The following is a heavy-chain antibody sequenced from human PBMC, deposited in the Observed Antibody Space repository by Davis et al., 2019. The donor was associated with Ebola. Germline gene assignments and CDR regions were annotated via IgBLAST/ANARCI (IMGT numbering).Heavy chain of an antibody. CDR1: GGSISSYY. D-gene: IGHD6-19*01. CDR3: ARGRRWLTGYYFDY. J-gene: IGHJ4*02. Sequence: MPSETLSLTCTVSGGSISSYYWSWIRQSPGKGLEWIGYIYYSGNTNYNPSLKSRVTISVDTSKNQFSLKLSSVTAADTAVYYCARGRRWLTGYYFDYWGQGTLVTVSS. V-gene: IGHV4-59*01. CDR2: IYYSGNT.